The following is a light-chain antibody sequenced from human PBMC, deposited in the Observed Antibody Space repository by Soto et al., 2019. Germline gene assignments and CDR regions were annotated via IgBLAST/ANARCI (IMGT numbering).Light chain of an antibody. V-gene: IGLV2-23*02. CDR2: EVN. CDR1: SSDFGNYNL. J-gene: IGLJ1*01. CDR3: CSFTSSNTHV. Sequence: QLASVSGSPGQSITISCTGTSSDFGNYNLVSWYQQHPGKVPKLILFEVNKRPSGVSGRFSGSKSGNTASLTISGLQAEDEADYYCCSFTSSNTHVFGTGTKVTVL.